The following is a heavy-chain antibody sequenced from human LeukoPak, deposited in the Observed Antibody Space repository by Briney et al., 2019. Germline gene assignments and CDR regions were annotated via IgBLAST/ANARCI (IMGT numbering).Heavy chain of an antibody. D-gene: IGHD6-19*01. Sequence: SVKVSCKASGGTFSSYAISWVRQAPGQGLEWMGGIIPIFGTANYAQKFQGRVTITADESTSTAYMELSSLRSEDTALYYCARDPSSGWYLKGWFDPWGQGTLVTVSS. J-gene: IGHJ5*02. CDR2: IIPIFGTA. CDR1: GGTFSSYA. CDR3: ARDPSSGWYLKGWFDP. V-gene: IGHV1-69*13.